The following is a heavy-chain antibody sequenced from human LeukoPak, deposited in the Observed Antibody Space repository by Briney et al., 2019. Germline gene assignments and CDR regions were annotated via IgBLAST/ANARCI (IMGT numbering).Heavy chain of an antibody. D-gene: IGHD1-1*01. CDR2: IYHSGST. V-gene: IGHV4-30-2*01. CDR3: ARDQGQLERRANGIIFDY. Sequence: PSETLSLTCTVSGGSISSGGYYWSWIRQPPGKGLEWIGYIYHSGSTYYNPSLKSRVTISVDRSKNQFSLKLSSVTAADTAVYYCARDQGQLERRANGIIFDYWGQGTLVTVSS. J-gene: IGHJ4*02. CDR1: GGSISSGGYY.